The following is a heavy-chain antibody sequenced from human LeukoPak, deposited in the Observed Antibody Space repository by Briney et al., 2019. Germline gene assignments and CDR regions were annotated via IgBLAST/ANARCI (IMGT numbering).Heavy chain of an antibody. CDR3: ARTDGVDY. D-gene: IGHD4-17*01. V-gene: IGHV1-2*06. CDR2: INPNSGVT. CDR1: GYTFTGSY. Sequence: GASVKVSCRASGYTFTGSYIHWVRQAPGQGLERMGRINPNSGVTIYAQKFQGRVTLTRDTSITTAYMELSSLRSDDTAVYYCARTDGVDYWGQGTLVTVSS. J-gene: IGHJ4*02.